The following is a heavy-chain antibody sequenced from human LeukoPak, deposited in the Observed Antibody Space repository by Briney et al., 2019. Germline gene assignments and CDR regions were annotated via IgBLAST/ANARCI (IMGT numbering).Heavy chain of an antibody. D-gene: IGHD3-22*01. V-gene: IGHV4-59*11. Sequence: PSETLSLTCTVSGGSISSHYWSWIRQSPGKGLEWIGYIYYSGSTNYNPSLKSRVTISVDTSKNQFSLKLSSVTAADTAVYYCAKGWLLRDAFDIWGQGTMVTVSS. J-gene: IGHJ3*02. CDR3: AKGWLLRDAFDI. CDR1: GGSISSHY. CDR2: IYYSGST.